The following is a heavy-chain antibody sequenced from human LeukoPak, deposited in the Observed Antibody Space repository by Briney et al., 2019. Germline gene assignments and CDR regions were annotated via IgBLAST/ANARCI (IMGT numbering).Heavy chain of an antibody. CDR2: ISYDGSNK. CDR3: AKDLVSEPH. J-gene: IGHJ4*02. D-gene: IGHD2/OR15-2a*01. V-gene: IGHV3-30*18. CDR1: GFSFSSYE. Sequence: GGSLRLSCAASGFSFSSYEMNWVRQAPGKGLEWVAVISYDGSNKYYADSVKGRFTISRDNSKNTLYLQMNSLRAEDAAVYYCAKDLVSEPHWGQGTLVTVSS.